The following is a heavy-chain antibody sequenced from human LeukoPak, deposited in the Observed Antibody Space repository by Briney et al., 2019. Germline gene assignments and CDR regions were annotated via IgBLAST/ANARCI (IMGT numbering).Heavy chain of an antibody. D-gene: IGHD3-22*01. CDR1: GFTFSSYE. CDR2: ISSSSSYI. Sequence: GGSLRLPCAASGFTFSSYEMNGARQAPGKGLEWDLSISSSSSYINYADSVKGRFTISRDNAKNSLYLQMNTLSAEDTAVYYCARHWYYYDSSGYVADYWGQGTLVTVSS. J-gene: IGHJ4*02. V-gene: IGHV3-21*01. CDR3: ARHWYYYDSSGYVADY.